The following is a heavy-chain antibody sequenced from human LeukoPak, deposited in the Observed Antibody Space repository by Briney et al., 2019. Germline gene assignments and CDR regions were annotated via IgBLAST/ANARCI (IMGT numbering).Heavy chain of an antibody. J-gene: IGHJ6*02. V-gene: IGHV3-7*05. D-gene: IGHD6-6*01. CDR3: ARSAARLRYYYAMDV. CDR1: GFTFSDYW. Sequence: PGGSLRLSCAASGFTFSDYWMTWVRQAPGKGLEWVANILKDGSEKYYLDSVKGRFTISRDNAQNSLYLQMSSLRAEDAAVYFCARSAARLRYYYAMDVWGQGTTVTVCS. CDR2: ILKDGSEK.